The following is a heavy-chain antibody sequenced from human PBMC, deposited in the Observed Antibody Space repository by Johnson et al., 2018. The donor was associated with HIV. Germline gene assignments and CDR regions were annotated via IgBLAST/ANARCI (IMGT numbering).Heavy chain of an antibody. CDR1: GFTFDDYG. V-gene: IGHV3-NL1*01. D-gene: IGHD6-6*01. Sequence: QVQLVESGGGVVQPGRSLRLSCAASGFTFDDYGMSWVRQAPGKGLEWVSVINAGGDTYYADSVKGRFTISRDRSKNTLYLQMNSLRAEDTAVYYCAKVPNGQLDDAFHIWGQGTMVTVSS. CDR3: AKVPNGQLDDAFHI. J-gene: IGHJ3*02. CDR2: INAGGDT.